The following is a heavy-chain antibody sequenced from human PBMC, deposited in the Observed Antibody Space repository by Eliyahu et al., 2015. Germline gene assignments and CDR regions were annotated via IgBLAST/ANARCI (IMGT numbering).Heavy chain of an antibody. V-gene: IGHV3-53*01. CDR3: ARVGLCTTTICYQEPGY. Sequence: EVQLVESGGGLIQPGGSLRLSCAASGFTVXXXYLXWVRQAPGKGLEWLSVLYSGGNTYYADSVKDRFTISRDDSSNTLYLQMNNVRAEDTAVYYCARVGLCTTTICYQEPGYWGQGTLVTVSS. J-gene: IGHJ4*02. CDR2: LYSGGNT. CDR1: GFTVXXXY. D-gene: IGHD2-2*01.